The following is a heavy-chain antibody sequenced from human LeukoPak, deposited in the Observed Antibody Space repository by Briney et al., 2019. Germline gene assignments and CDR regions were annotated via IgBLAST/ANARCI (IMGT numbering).Heavy chain of an antibody. CDR1: GFTFSSYS. Sequence: GGSLRLSCAASGFTFSSYSMNWVPQAPGKGLEWVSYISSSSSTIYYADSVKGRFTISRDNAKISLYQQMNSLRAEDTAVYYCARDPSTIFPAAFDIWGQGTMVTVSS. J-gene: IGHJ3*02. V-gene: IGHV3-48*01. D-gene: IGHD3-3*01. CDR3: ARDPSTIFPAAFDI. CDR2: ISSSSSTI.